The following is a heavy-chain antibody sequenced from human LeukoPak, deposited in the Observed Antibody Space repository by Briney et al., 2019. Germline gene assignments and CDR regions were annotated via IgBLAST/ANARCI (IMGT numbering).Heavy chain of an antibody. CDR1: GFTFSSYA. V-gene: IGHV3-30-3*01. J-gene: IGHJ4*02. CDR3: ATPPKGSTNDY. Sequence: PGRSLRFSCAASGFTFSSYAMHWVRQAPGKGLEWVAVISYDGSNKYYADSVKGRFTISRDNSKNTLYLQMNSLRAEDTAVYYCATPPKGSTNDYWGQGTLVTVSS. CDR2: ISYDGSNK. D-gene: IGHD2-2*01.